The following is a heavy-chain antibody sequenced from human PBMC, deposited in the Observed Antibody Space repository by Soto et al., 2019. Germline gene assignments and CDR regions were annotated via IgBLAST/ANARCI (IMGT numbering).Heavy chain of an antibody. CDR3: AAGEASSRNLAPYYLDF. CDR1: GGSMRNYF. J-gene: IGHJ4*02. Sequence: DTLSLTCTVSGGSMRNYFWTWIRQPPGKGLEWIGYIHYSGTTSFFPSYNPSLRSRVTISEDTSKNQFSLKLLSVTTADTAVYFCAAGEASSRNLAPYYLDFWGQGTLVTVSS. D-gene: IGHD6-13*01. V-gene: IGHV4-59*01. CDR2: IHYSGTT.